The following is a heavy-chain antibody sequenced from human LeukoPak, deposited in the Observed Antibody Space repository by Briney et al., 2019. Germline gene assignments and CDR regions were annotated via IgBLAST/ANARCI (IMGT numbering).Heavy chain of an antibody. CDR1: GFTFSSYA. CDR2: ISSNGGST. V-gene: IGHV3-64*01. CDR3: ARYCSDTSCYWVGAYDY. J-gene: IGHJ4*02. D-gene: IGHD2-2*01. Sequence: GGSLRLSCAASGFTFSSYAMHWVRQAPGKGLEYVSAISSNGGSTYYANSVKGRSNISRDNSKNTLYLQMGSLRAEDVAVYYCARYCSDTSCYWVGAYDYWGQGTLVTVSS.